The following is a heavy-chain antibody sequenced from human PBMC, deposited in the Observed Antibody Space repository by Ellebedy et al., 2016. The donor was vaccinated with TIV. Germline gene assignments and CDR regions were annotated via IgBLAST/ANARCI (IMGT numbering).Heavy chain of an antibody. V-gene: IGHV1-69*13. CDR3: ASVYSGYDGYGMDV. J-gene: IGHJ6*02. CDR2: IIPIFGTA. D-gene: IGHD5-12*01. CDR1: GGTFSSYA. Sequence: SVKVSCXASGGTFSSYAISWVRQAPGQGLEWMGGIIPIFGTANYAQKFQGRVTITADESTSTAYMELSSLRSEDTAVYYCASVYSGYDGYGMDVWGQGTTVTVSS.